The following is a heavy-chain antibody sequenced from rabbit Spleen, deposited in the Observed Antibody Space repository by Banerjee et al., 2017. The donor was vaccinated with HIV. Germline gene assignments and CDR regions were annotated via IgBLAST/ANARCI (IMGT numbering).Heavy chain of an antibody. CDR1: GFSFSNGYY. J-gene: IGHJ4*01. V-gene: IGHV1S45*01. CDR2: IYAGNSDST. Sequence: QEQLEESGGDLVKPEGSLTLTCTASGFSFSNGYYMCWVRQAPGKGPEWIACIYAGNSDSTYYATWAKGRFTISKISSTTVTLQMTTLTAADTATYFCARSTSTSGDGYALWGQGTLVTVS. CDR3: ARSTSTSGDGYAL. D-gene: IGHD6-1*01.